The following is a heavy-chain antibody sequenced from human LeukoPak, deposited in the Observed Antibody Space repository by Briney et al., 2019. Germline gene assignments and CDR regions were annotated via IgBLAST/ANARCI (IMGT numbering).Heavy chain of an antibody. J-gene: IGHJ5*02. CDR3: ARHYGP. CDR1: GGSIRSSYYY. Sequence: PSETLSLTCTVSGGSIRSSYYYWGWIGQPPGKGLEWIGSIYYRRTPSYNPPLKSRVTLSVDTSKNQSSLKLNSVTAADTAVYYCARHYGPWGQGTLVTVSS. V-gene: IGHV4-39*01. CDR2: IYYRRTP. D-gene: IGHD3-10*01.